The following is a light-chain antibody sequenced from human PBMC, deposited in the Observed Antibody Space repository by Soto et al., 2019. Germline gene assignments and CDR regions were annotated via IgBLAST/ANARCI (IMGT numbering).Light chain of an antibody. V-gene: IGLV2-14*01. CDR1: SSDVGGYNY. CDR3: SSYTITSTYV. Sequence: QSALTQPASVSGSPGQSITISCTGTSSDVGGYNYVPWYQQHPGKAPKLMIYEVSDRPSGVSNRFSGSKSGNTASLTISGLQAADEADYYCSSYTITSTYVFGTGTKVTAL. CDR2: EVS. J-gene: IGLJ1*01.